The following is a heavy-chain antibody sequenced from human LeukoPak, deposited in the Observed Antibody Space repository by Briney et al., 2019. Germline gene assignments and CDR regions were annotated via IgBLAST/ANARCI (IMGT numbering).Heavy chain of an antibody. Sequence: GGSLRLSCAASGFTFSRYWMSWVRQAPGKGLEWVAKIKQDGSERYHVDSVRGRFTISRDNAKNSLFLQMNSLRAEDTAVYYCATMGLEPLPYYFDYWGQGTLVTVSS. CDR1: GFTFSRYW. V-gene: IGHV3-7*01. CDR3: ATMGLEPLPYYFDY. J-gene: IGHJ4*02. CDR2: IKQDGSER. D-gene: IGHD1-1*01.